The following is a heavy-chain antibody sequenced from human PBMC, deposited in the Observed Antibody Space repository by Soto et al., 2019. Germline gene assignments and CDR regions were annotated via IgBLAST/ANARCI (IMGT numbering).Heavy chain of an antibody. D-gene: IGHD1-26*01. CDR2: IHPSGQPI. J-gene: IGHJ3*01. V-gene: IGHV3-48*03. CDR3: ARRASR. Sequence: EVQLVESGGGLVQPGGSLRLSCAVSGFTFSSSEMYWVRQAPGKGLEWISYIHPSGQPIFYADSVKGRFTISRDNANTSLFLQMTSLRAEDTAVYYCARRASRWCQGTMVTVSS. CDR1: GFTFSSSE.